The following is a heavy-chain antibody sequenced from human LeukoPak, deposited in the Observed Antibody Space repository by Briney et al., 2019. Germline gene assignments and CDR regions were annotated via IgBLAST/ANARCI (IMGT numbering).Heavy chain of an antibody. Sequence: PGGSLRLSCVASGFTFDDYAMHWVRQAPGKGLEWVSGISWNSGSIGYADSVKGRFTISRDNARNSLYLQMNSLRVEDMAVYYCAKVADNSWPFHSDYWGQGTLVTVSS. CDR1: GFTFDDYA. J-gene: IGHJ4*02. V-gene: IGHV3-9*03. CDR3: AKVADNSWPFHSDY. CDR2: ISWNSGSI. D-gene: IGHD6-13*01.